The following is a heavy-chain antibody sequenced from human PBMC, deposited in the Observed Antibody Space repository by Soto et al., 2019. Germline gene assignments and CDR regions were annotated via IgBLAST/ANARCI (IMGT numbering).Heavy chain of an antibody. CDR2: MNPNSGNT. D-gene: IGHD4-17*01. CDR1: GYTFTSYD. V-gene: IGHV1-8*01. Sequence: ASVKVSCKASGYTFTSYDINWVRQATGQGLEWMGWMNPNSGNTGYAQKFQGRVTMTRNTSISTAYMELSSLRSEDTAVYYCARGIYGDYVGNYYYYMDVWGKGTTVTVSS. CDR3: ARGIYGDYVGNYYYYMDV. J-gene: IGHJ6*03.